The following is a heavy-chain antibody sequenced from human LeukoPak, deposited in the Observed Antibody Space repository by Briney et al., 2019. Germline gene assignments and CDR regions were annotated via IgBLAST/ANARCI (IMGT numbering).Heavy chain of an antibody. CDR2: ISSSSSTI. CDR3: ARDDEAIGYYFDY. J-gene: IGHJ4*02. Sequence: GGSLRLSCAASGFTFSSYSMNWVRQAPGKGLEWVSYISSSSSTIYYADSVKGRFTISRDNAKNSLYLQMNSLRAKDTAVYYCARDDEAIGYYFDYWGQGTLVTVSS. CDR1: GFTFSSYS. V-gene: IGHV3-48*04. D-gene: IGHD2-2*02.